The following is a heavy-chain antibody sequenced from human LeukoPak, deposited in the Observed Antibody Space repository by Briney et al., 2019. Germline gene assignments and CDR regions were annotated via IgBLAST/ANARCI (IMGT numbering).Heavy chain of an antibody. D-gene: IGHD3-10*01. V-gene: IGHV3-23*01. CDR1: GFTFNNYV. Sequence: GGSLRLSCAASGFTFNNYVMIWVRQAPGKGLEWVSAISASGLRTYYADSVKGRFTISRDNSKNTLYLQMNSLGAEDTAVYYCARGPNNYASGTFYFDYWGQGTLVTVSS. CDR3: ARGPNNYASGTFYFDY. J-gene: IGHJ4*02. CDR2: ISASGLRT.